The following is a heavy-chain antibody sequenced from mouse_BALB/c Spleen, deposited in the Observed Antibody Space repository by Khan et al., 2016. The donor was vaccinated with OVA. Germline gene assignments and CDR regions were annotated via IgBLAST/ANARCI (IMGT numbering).Heavy chain of an antibody. CDR2: INPSTGYP. Sequence: QVQLQQSGAELAKPGASMKMSCKASGYTFTSYWIHWVKQRPGQGLEWIGYINPSTGYPEYNQKFKDKATLTTDKSSSTANMQLSSLTSEDSAVYYCARRGLDCIFPYWGQGTLVTVSA. V-gene: IGHV1-7*01. CDR1: GYTFTSYW. D-gene: IGHD2-13*01. CDR3: ARRGLDCIFPY. J-gene: IGHJ3*01.